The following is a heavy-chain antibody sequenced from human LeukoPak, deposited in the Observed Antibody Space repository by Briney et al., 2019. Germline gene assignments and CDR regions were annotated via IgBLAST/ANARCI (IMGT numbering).Heavy chain of an antibody. J-gene: IGHJ4*02. CDR2: IKQDGSET. CDR1: GFTFSGYW. Sequence: GGSLRLSCAATGFTFSGYWMGWVRQAPGKGLEWVANIKQDGSETYYVDSVKGRFTISRDNAKNSLSLQMNSLRAEDTAVYYCARQRGSGCLDYWGQGTLVTVSS. CDR3: ARQRGSGCLDY. D-gene: IGHD6-19*01. V-gene: IGHV3-7*01.